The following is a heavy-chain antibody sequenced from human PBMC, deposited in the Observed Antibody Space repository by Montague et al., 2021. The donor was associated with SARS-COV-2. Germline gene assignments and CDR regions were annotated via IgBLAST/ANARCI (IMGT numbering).Heavy chain of an antibody. Sequence: SLRLSCAASGFDFERYWMSWVRQAPGKGLQWVANIAQDGGVKFHMDSVKGRFTISRDNGKNSLYLQMNSLRAEDTAVYYCARDDWGPGDVWGLGTTVIVSS. V-gene: IGHV3-7*01. CDR2: IAQDGGVK. J-gene: IGHJ6*02. CDR1: GFDFERYW. CDR3: ARDDWGPGDV. D-gene: IGHD7-27*01.